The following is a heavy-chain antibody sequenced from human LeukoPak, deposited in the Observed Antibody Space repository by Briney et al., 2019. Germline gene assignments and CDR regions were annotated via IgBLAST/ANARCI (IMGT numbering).Heavy chain of an antibody. CDR2: INHSGST. Sequence: SETLSLTCAVYGGSFSGYYWSWIRQPPGKGLEWIGEINHSGSTNYNPSLKSRVTISVDTSKNQFSLKLSSVTAADTAVYYCASFIPDYYYYYMDVWGKGTTVTVSS. CDR1: GGSFSGYY. J-gene: IGHJ6*03. V-gene: IGHV4-34*01. CDR3: ASFIPDYYYYYMDV.